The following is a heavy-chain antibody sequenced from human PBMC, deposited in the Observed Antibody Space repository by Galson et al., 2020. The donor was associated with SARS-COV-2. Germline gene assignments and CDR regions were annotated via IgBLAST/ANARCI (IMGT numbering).Heavy chain of an antibody. CDR2: ISHSGGT. D-gene: IGHD4-17*01. Sequence: SETLSLTCAVSATSISSGSYSWNWIRQPPGKGLEWIGYISHSGGTYYNPSLKSRVTISGDGSKNQFSLRLSSVTAADTAVYYCARLHYGEYAPEAFDIWGPGTRVTVAS. CDR1: ATSISSGSYS. CDR3: ARLHYGEYAPEAFDI. J-gene: IGHJ3*02. V-gene: IGHV4-30-2*01.